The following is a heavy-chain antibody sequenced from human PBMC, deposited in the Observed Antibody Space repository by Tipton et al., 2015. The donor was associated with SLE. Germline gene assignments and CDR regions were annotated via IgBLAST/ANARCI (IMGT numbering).Heavy chain of an antibody. D-gene: IGHD3-22*01. CDR3: VKDLAFYYDSSGYYGFDY. V-gene: IGHV4-38-2*02. Sequence: LRLSCAVSGYSISSGYHWGWIRQPPGKGLEWIGSIHHSGSTYYNPSLRSRVTISVDTSKNQFSLELSSVTAADTAVYYCVKDLAFYYDSSGYYGFDYWGQGTLVTVSS. J-gene: IGHJ4*02. CDR2: IHHSGST. CDR1: GYSISSGYH.